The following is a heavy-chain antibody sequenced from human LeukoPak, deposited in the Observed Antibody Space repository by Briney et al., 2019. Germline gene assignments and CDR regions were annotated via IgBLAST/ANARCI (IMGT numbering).Heavy chain of an antibody. CDR2: ISGSGGST. J-gene: IGHJ4*02. D-gene: IGHD4-17*01. V-gene: IGHV3-23*01. Sequence: GGSLRLSCAPSGFTFSSYAMSWVRQAPGKGLEWVSAISGSGGSTYYADSVKGRFTISRDNSKNTLYLQMNSLRAEDTAVYYCAKAGGETTVTTKYAYDYWGQGTLVTVSS. CDR1: GFTFSSYA. CDR3: AKAGGETTVTTKYAYDY.